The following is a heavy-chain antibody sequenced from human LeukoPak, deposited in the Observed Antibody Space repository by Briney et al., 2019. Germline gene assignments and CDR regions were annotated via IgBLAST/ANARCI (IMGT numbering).Heavy chain of an antibody. CDR1: GGTFSSYA. CDR3: ARDRGYGSGSYGY. D-gene: IGHD3-10*01. J-gene: IGHJ4*02. CDR2: INPNSGGT. Sequence: ASVKISCKASGGTFSSYAISWVRQAPGQGLEWMGWINPNSGGTNYAQKFQGRVTMTRDTSISTAYMELSRLRSDDTAVYYCARDRGYGSGSYGYWGQGTLVTVSS. V-gene: IGHV1-2*02.